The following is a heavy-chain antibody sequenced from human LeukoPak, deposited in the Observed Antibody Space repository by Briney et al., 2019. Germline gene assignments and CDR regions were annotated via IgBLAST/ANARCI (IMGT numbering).Heavy chain of an antibody. CDR2: ISGSGGST. D-gene: IGHD6-19*01. J-gene: IGHJ4*02. Sequence: PGGSLRLSCAASGFTFSSYAMSWVRQAPGKGLEWVSAISGSGGSTYYADSVKGRFTISRDNSKNTLYLQMNSLRGEDTAVYYCAKDSTAARYTDVWYGNIDSWGQGTLVTVSS. CDR3: AKDSTAARYTDVWYGNIDS. CDR1: GFTFSSYA. V-gene: IGHV3-23*01.